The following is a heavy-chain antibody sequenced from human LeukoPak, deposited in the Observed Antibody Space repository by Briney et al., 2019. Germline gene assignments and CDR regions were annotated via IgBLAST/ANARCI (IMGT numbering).Heavy chain of an antibody. J-gene: IGHJ4*02. CDR1: GFTFSNYW. V-gene: IGHV3-74*01. CDR3: ARDMAYCGGDCYSWDY. Sequence: PGGSLRLSCAASGFTFSNYWMHWVRQAPGKGLVWVSRTNTDGSETTYADSVKGRFTISRDNAKNTPYLQMNSLRADDTAVYYCARDMAYCGGDCYSWDYWGQGTLVTVSS. CDR2: TNTDGSET. D-gene: IGHD2-21*02.